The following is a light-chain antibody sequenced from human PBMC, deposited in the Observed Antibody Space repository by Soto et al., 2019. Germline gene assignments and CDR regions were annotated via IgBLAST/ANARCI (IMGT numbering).Light chain of an antibody. V-gene: IGKV1-12*01. CDR3: QQGNSVSLN. CDR1: QDISSW. CDR2: ATS. Sequence: DIQMTQSPSFVSASVGDRVTITCRASQDISSWLVWYQQKPGKAPKLLIHATSGCQSGVPARFSGSGSGTDFTLTTRNLQSEDFATYYCQQGNSVSLNFGGGTKAAIK. J-gene: IGKJ4*01.